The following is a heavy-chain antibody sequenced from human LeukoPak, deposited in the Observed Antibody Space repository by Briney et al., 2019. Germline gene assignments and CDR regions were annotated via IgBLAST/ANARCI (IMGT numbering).Heavy chain of an antibody. Sequence: NPSETLSLTCTVSGGSVSSGSYYWSWIRQPPGKGLEWIGYIYYSGSTNYNPSFKSRVTISVDTSKNQFSLKLSSVTAADTAVYYCARESNHGGDYFNPYHYGMDVWGQGTTVTVSS. CDR2: IYYSGST. CDR1: GGSVSSGSYY. V-gene: IGHV4-61*01. D-gene: IGHD4-17*01. CDR3: ARESNHGGDYFNPYHYGMDV. J-gene: IGHJ6*02.